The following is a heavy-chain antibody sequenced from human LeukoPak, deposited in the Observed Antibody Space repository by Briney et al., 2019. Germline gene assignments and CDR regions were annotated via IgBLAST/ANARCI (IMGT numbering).Heavy chain of an antibody. CDR2: ISSRSITI. Sequence: PGRSLRLSCAASGFTFSNYSMTWVRQAPGKGLEWVSYISSRSITIYYADSVKGRFTVSRDNAKNSLYLQMNSLRAEDTAVYYCARDAYYYDSSGYYLPAGADYWGQGTPVTVSS. CDR3: ARDAYYYDSSGYYLPAGADY. V-gene: IGHV3-48*01. CDR1: GFTFSNYS. J-gene: IGHJ4*02. D-gene: IGHD3-22*01.